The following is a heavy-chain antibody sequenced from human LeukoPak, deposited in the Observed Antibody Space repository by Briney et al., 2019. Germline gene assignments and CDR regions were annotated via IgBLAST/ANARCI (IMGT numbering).Heavy chain of an antibody. V-gene: IGHV1-2*02. Sequence: ASVKVSCKASGYTFTGYYMHWVRQAPGQGLEWMGWINPNSGGTNYAQKFQGRVTMTRDTSISTAYMELSRPRSDDTAVYYCARRGVVVAAGGNWFDPWGQGTLVTVSS. D-gene: IGHD2-15*01. CDR3: ARRGVVVAAGGNWFDP. CDR1: GYTFTGYY. CDR2: INPNSGGT. J-gene: IGHJ5*02.